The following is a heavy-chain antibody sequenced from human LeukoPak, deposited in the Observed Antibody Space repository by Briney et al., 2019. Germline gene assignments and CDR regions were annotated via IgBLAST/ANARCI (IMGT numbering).Heavy chain of an antibody. Sequence: GGSLRLSCAVSGFTISTNYMNWVHQAPGKGLEWVSIIYSGGSTYYADSVKGRFTISRDNYKNTLFLQMNSLRAEDTAVYFCAREGATTAFDYWGQGTLVTVSS. CDR3: AREGATTAFDY. J-gene: IGHJ4*02. CDR2: IYSGGST. D-gene: IGHD1-26*01. V-gene: IGHV3-53*01. CDR1: GFTISTNY.